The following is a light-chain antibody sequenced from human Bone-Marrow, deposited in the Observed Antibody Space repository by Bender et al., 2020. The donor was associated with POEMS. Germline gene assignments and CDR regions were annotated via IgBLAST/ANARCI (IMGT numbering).Light chain of an antibody. CDR2: EDT. J-gene: IGLJ2*01. CDR1: SSDVGTYIL. V-gene: IGLV2-23*01. Sequence: QSALTQPASVSGSPGQSVTVSCTGTSSDVGTYILVSWYQQHPGKAPKVIIYEDTKRPSGVSDRFSGSNSGNTASLTISWLQAEDEADYYCCSYVRGSPLFGGGTKLTV. CDR3: CSYVRGSPL.